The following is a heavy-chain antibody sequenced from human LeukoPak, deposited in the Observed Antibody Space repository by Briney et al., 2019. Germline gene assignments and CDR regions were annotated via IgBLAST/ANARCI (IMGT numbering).Heavy chain of an antibody. CDR1: GGSISSYY. Sequence: SETLSLTCTVSGGSISSYYWSWIRQPPGKGLEWIGYIYYSGSTNYNPSLKSRVTISVDTSKNQFSLKLSSVTAADTAVYYCARGDSSSLYYYYYMDVWGKGTTVTISS. V-gene: IGHV4-59*01. CDR2: IYYSGST. J-gene: IGHJ6*03. D-gene: IGHD6-13*01. CDR3: ARGDSSSLYYYYYMDV.